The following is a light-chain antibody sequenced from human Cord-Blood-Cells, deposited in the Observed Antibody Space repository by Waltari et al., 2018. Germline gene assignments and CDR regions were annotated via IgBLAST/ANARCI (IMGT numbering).Light chain of an antibody. Sequence: AIRITQSPSSLSVSTGDRVTITCRASQGISSYLAWYQQKPGKAPKLLIYAASTLQSGVQSRFSGSGSGTDFTLTISCLQSEDFATYYCQQYYSYPFTFGPGTKVDIK. CDR3: QQYYSYPFT. J-gene: IGKJ3*01. CDR1: QGISSY. V-gene: IGKV1-8*01. CDR2: AAS.